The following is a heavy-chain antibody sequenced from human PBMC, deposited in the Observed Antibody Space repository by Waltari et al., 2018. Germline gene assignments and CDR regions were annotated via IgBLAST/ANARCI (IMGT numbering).Heavy chain of an antibody. CDR1: EFTFRSSA. J-gene: IGHJ6*02. V-gene: IGHV3-30*04. CDR3: ARDYCDRSNCHGMDV. CDR2: ISYNARNI. D-gene: IGHD3-22*01. Sequence: QVQLVESGGGVVQPGRSLRLPCAASEFTFRSSAMHWVRQAPGKGLEWVAVISYNARNIYYVDSVKGRFTISRDNSKRMLYLQMNSLRAEDTAVYYCARDYCDRSNCHGMDVWGQGTTVTVSS.